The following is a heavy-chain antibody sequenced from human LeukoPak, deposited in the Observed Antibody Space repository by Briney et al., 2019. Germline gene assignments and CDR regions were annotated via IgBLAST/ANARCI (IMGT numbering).Heavy chain of an antibody. CDR1: GSTLSELT. V-gene: IGHV1-24*01. D-gene: IGHD3-16*01. CDR3: TFHRLSFFNYFES. J-gene: IGHJ4*02. CDR2: FDPEDNSI. Sequence: ASVKVSCEVSGSTLSELTVHWVRQAPGKGLEWMGGFDPEDNSIIYAQKFQGRVAMSEDTSTDTTYMELSSLTSDDTAVYYCTFHRLSFFNYFESWGQGTLVTVSS.